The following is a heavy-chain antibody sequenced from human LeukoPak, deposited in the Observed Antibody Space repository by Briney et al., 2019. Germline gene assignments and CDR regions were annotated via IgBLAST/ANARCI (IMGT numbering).Heavy chain of an antibody. J-gene: IGHJ4*02. D-gene: IGHD2-8*01. V-gene: IGHV4-59*01. CDR1: GGSISNYY. CDR2: IYYSGST. CDR3: ARDLMVATGRPQPIDY. Sequence: SETLSLTCTVSGGSISNYYWSWIRQPPGKGLEWIGYIYYSGSTNYNPSLKSRVTISVDTSKNQFSLKLSSVTAADTAVYYCARDLMVATGRPQPIDYWGQGTLVTVSS.